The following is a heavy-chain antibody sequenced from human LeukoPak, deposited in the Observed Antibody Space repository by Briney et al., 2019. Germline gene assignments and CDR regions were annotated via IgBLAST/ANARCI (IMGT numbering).Heavy chain of an antibody. Sequence: PGGSLRLSCAASGFTLSTYWMTWVRQAPRKGLEWVAAIKEDGSEKHYVDSVKGRFTISRDNAKNSLFLQMSSLRAEDTAVYYCARTPYGDYWGQGTLVTVSS. D-gene: IGHD4-17*01. V-gene: IGHV3-7*02. CDR1: GFTLSTYW. CDR3: ARTPYGDY. CDR2: IKEDGSEK. J-gene: IGHJ4*02.